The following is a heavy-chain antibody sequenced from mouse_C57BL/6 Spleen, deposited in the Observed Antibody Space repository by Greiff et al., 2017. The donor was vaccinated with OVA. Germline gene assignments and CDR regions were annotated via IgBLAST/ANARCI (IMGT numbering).Heavy chain of an antibody. Sequence: VQLQQSGAELVRPGASVTLSCKASGYTFTDYEMHWVKQTPVHGLEWIGAIGPETGGTASNQKFKGKAILTADKSSSPAYMELRSLTSEDSAVYYCTRGYYDYDFAYWGQGTLVTVSA. CDR3: TRGYYDYDFAY. J-gene: IGHJ3*01. D-gene: IGHD2-4*01. CDR2: IGPETGGT. V-gene: IGHV1-15*01. CDR1: GYTFTDYE.